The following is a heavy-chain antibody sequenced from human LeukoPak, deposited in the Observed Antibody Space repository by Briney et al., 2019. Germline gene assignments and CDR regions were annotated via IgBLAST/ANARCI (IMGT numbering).Heavy chain of an antibody. CDR3: ARGKSAFDI. CDR1: GFTFSSYN. J-gene: IGHJ3*02. V-gene: IGHV3-21*01. CDR2: ISSSSNYI. Sequence: GGSLRLSCAAPGFTFSSYNMNWVRQAPGKGLEWVSSISSSSNYIHYADSVRGRFTISRDNAKNSLYLQMNSLRAEDTAVYYCARGKSAFDIWAQGTMVTVSS.